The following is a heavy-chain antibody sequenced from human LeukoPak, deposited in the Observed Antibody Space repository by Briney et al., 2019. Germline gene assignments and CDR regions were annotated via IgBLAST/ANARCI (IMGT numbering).Heavy chain of an antibody. Sequence: PGRSLRLSCTASGFTFGDYATSWVRQAPGKGLEWVGFIRSKAYGGTTEYAASVKGRFTISRDDSKSIAYLQMNSLKTEDTAVYYCTRDSDMVRGSSDTFDIWGQGTMVTVSS. D-gene: IGHD3-10*01. V-gene: IGHV3-49*04. J-gene: IGHJ3*02. CDR1: GFTFGDYA. CDR2: IRSKAYGGTT. CDR3: TRDSDMVRGSSDTFDI.